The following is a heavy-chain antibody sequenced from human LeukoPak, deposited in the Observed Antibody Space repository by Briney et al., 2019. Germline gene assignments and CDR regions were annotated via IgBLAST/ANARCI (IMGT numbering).Heavy chain of an antibody. CDR3: TRPVGDRDY. D-gene: IGHD3-16*01. J-gene: IGHJ4*02. CDR2: IRSKANSYAT. CDR1: GFTFSGSA. V-gene: IGHV3-73*01. Sequence: GGSLRLSXTASGFTFSGSAMHWVCQASGKGLEWVGRIRSKANSYATAYAASVKGRFTISRDDSRNTAYLQMNSLKTEDTAVYYCTRPVGDRDYWGQGTLVTVSS.